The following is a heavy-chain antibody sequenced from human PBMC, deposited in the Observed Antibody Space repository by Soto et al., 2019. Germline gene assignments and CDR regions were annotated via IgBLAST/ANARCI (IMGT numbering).Heavy chain of an antibody. CDR1: GGSIRDYF. J-gene: IGHJ4*02. V-gene: IGHV4-59*01. CDR2: IYYSGRT. CDR3: ASVGGDDFGDSGGFDY. D-gene: IGHD4-17*01. Sequence: SETLSLTCTVSGGSIRDYFWTWIRQPPGKGLEWIGYIYYSGRTNYNPSLKSRVSISVDTSKNHFSLQLRSVTAADTAVYYCASVGGDDFGDSGGFDYWGQGTLVTVSS.